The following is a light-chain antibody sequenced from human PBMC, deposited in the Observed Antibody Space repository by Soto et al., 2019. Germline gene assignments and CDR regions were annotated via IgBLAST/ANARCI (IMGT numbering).Light chain of an antibody. CDR2: EVS. CDR1: SSDIGGYNY. CDR3: SSYTSSRSVV. V-gene: IGLV2-14*01. Sequence: QSVLTQPASVSGSPGQSITISCTGTSSDIGGYNYVSWYQQHPVKAPKLIISEVSNRPSGVSDRFSGSRSGNTASLTISGLQAEDEADYYCSSYTSSRSVVFGGGTKVTVL. J-gene: IGLJ2*01.